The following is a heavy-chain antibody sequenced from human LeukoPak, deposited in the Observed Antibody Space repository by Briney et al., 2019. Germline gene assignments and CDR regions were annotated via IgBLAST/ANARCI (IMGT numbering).Heavy chain of an antibody. J-gene: IGHJ6*03. CDR3: ATAHCSGGSCYPLYYYYMDV. CDR2: IYHSGST. D-gene: IGHD2-15*01. Sequence: PSETLSLTCTVSGYSISSGYYWGWIRQPPGKGLEWIGSIYHSGSTYYNPSLKSRVTISVDTSKNQFSLKLSSVTAAGTAVYYCATAHCSGGSCYPLYYYYMDVWGKGTTVTVSS. V-gene: IGHV4-38-2*02. CDR1: GYSISSGYY.